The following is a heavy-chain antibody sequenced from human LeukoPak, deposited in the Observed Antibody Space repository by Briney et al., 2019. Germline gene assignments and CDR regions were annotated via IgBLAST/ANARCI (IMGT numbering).Heavy chain of an antibody. CDR2: IRYDGINE. J-gene: IGHJ3*02. V-gene: IGHV3-30*02. CDR1: GFTFSSYG. CDR3: ARDLSITYYGSGSYYKASGAFDI. D-gene: IGHD3-10*01. Sequence: PGGSLRLSCAASGFTFSSYGMHWVRQAPGKGLEWVAFIRYDGINEYYADSVKGRFTISRDNSKNTLYLQINSLRAEDTAVYYCARDLSITYYGSGSYYKASGAFDIWGQGTMVTVSS.